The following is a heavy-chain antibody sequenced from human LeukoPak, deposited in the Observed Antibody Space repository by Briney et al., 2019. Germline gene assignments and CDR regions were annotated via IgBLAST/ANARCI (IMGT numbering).Heavy chain of an antibody. V-gene: IGHV3-21*01. CDR2: ISSSSSYI. J-gene: IGHJ5*02. CDR3: AGHYDNLTGYPRWFDL. CDR1: GFTFSSYS. Sequence: GGSLRLSCAASGFTFSSYSMNWVRQAPGKGLEWVSSISSSSSYIYYADSVKGRFTISRDNAKNSLYLQMNSLRAEDTAVYYCAGHYDNLTGYPRWFDLWAQRTLLRVSS. D-gene: IGHD3-9*01.